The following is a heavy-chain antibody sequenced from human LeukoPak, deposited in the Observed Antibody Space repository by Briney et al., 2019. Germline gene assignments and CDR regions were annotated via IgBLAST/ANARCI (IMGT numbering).Heavy chain of an antibody. Sequence: GGSLRLSCAASGFTFSSYAMSWVRQAPGKGLEWVSAISGSGGSTYYADSVKGRFTISRDNSKNTLYLQMNSLRAEDTAVYCCAKDLVGLSGSYKGDYWGQGTLVTVSS. V-gene: IGHV3-23*01. CDR1: GFTFSSYA. D-gene: IGHD3-10*01. CDR3: AKDLVGLSGSYKGDY. CDR2: ISGSGGST. J-gene: IGHJ4*02.